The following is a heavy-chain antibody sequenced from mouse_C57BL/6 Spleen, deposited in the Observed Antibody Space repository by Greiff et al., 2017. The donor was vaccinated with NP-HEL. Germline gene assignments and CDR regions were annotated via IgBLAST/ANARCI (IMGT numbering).Heavy chain of an antibody. CDR1: GYTFTDYY. CDR2: INPNNGGT. V-gene: IGHV1-26*01. J-gene: IGHJ2*01. CDR3: ARDYGSIYYFDY. Sequence: VQLQQSGPELVKPGASVKISCKASGYTFTDYYMNWVKQSHGKSLEWIGDINPNNGGTSYNQKFKGKATLTVDKSSSTAYMELRSLTSEDSAVYYCARDYGSIYYFDYWGQGTTLTVSS. D-gene: IGHD1-1*01.